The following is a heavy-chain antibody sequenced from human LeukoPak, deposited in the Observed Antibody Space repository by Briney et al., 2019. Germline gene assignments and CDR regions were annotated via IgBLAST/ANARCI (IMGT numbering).Heavy chain of an antibody. CDR1: GFTFSNYW. D-gene: IGHD3-22*01. Sequence: GGSLRLSCAASGFTFSNYWMHWVRQAPGKGLVWVSRINTDGTSTNYADSVKGRFTFSRDNAKNTLYLQMNSLRAEDTAVYYCARIRRYYDTTGSDDAFDIWGQGTMVTVSS. V-gene: IGHV3-74*01. CDR2: INTDGTST. CDR3: ARIRRYYDTTGSDDAFDI. J-gene: IGHJ3*02.